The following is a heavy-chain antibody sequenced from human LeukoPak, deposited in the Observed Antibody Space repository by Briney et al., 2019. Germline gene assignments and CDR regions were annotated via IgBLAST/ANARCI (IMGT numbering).Heavy chain of an antibody. CDR2: IYTSGST. Sequence: TSETLSLTCTVSGGSISSYYWSWIRQPAGKGLEWTGRIYTSGSTNYNPSLKSRVTMSVDTSKNQFSLKLSSVTAADTAVHYCARAWSSSSWYGFDYWGQGTLVTVSS. J-gene: IGHJ4*02. V-gene: IGHV4-4*07. CDR3: ARAWSSSSWYGFDY. CDR1: GGSISSYY. D-gene: IGHD6-13*01.